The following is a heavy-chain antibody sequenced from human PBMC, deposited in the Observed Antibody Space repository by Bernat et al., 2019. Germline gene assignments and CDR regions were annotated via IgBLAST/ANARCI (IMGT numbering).Heavy chain of an antibody. D-gene: IGHD3-10*01. CDR3: AKSPITMGRGVIRPAFDY. CDR1: GGAVGSYA. J-gene: IGHJ4*02. Sequence: RVGGGGGGGRRGGGRGLACAASGGAVGSYAMSWVRQAPGRGLEWVSAISGSGGSTYYADSVKGRFTISSDNSKNTLYLQRNSLRPEDTAVYYCAKSPITMGRGVIRPAFDYWGQGTLVTVSS. CDR2: ISGSGGST. V-gene: IGHV3-23*04.